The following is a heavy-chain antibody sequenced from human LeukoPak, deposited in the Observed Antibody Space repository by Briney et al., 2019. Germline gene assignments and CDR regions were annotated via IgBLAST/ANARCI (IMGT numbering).Heavy chain of an antibody. J-gene: IGHJ4*02. Sequence: PGGSLRLSCAASGFTFSSYSMNWVRQAPGKGLEWVSYISCSSTIYYADSVKGRFTISRDNAKNSLYLQMNSLRAEDTAVYYCARDLTTGGSPVYWGQGTLVTVSS. CDR3: ARDLTTGGSPVY. D-gene: IGHD1-14*01. V-gene: IGHV3-48*04. CDR1: GFTFSSYS. CDR2: ISCSSTI.